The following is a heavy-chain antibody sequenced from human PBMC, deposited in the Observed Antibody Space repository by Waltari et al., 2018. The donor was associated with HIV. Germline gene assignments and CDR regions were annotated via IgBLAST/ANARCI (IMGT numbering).Heavy chain of an antibody. CDR2: INAGNGNT. V-gene: IGHV1-3*01. J-gene: IGHJ3*02. Sequence: QVQLVQSGAEVKKPGASVKVSCKASGYTFTSYAMHWVRQAPGQRLEWMGWINAGNGNTKYSQKFQGRVTITRDTSASTAYMELSSLRSEDTAVYYCARDEGSSSWYVAFDIWGQGTMVTVSS. D-gene: IGHD6-13*01. CDR1: GYTFTSYA. CDR3: ARDEGSSSWYVAFDI.